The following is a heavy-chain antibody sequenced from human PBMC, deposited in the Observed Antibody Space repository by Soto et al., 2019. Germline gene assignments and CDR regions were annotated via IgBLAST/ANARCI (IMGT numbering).Heavy chain of an antibody. Sequence: GGSLRLSCAASGFTFSSYWMHWVRQAPGKGLVWVSRINSDGSSTSYADSVKGRFTISRDNAKNTLYLQMNSLRAEDTAVYYCARLNGEKQLSVGYYYGMDVWGQGTTVTVS. D-gene: IGHD6-6*01. CDR1: GFTFSSYW. CDR2: INSDGSST. CDR3: ARLNGEKQLSVGYYYGMDV. V-gene: IGHV3-74*01. J-gene: IGHJ6*02.